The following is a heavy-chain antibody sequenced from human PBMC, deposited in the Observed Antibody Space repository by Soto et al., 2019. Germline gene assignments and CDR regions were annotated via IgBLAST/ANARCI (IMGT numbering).Heavy chain of an antibody. CDR3: ARDRSIAARPDYYYYGMDV. Sequence: QVQLVESGGGVAQPGRSLRLSCAASGFTFSSYGMHWVRQAPGKGLEWVAVIWYDGSNKYYADSVKGRFTISRDNSKNTLYLQMNSLRAEDTAVYYCARDRSIAARPDYYYYGMDVWGQGTTVTVSS. J-gene: IGHJ6*02. CDR1: GFTFSSYG. CDR2: IWYDGSNK. V-gene: IGHV3-33*01. D-gene: IGHD6-6*01.